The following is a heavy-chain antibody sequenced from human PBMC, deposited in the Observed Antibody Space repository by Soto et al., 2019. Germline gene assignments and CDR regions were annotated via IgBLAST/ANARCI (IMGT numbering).Heavy chain of an antibody. J-gene: IGHJ6*02. CDR2: IIPFYGTT. Sequence: QFQLVQSGAEAKKPGSAVRVSCKASGGTFSDHGISWVRQAPGQGLEWMGGIIPFYGTTEDAQKFAARVYINATEPTCTVNMVLSNLRSKDTAFYFCAKIRSPPGRACLRISCAHYYYFGMDVWGQGTTVTVSS. D-gene: IGHD2-2*01. V-gene: IGHV1-69*12. CDR1: GGTFSDHG. CDR3: AKIRSPPGRACLRISCAHYYYFGMDV.